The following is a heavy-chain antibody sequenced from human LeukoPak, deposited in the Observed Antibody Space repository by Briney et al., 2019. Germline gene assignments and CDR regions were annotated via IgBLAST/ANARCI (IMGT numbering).Heavy chain of an antibody. J-gene: IGHJ4*02. CDR1: GFTFSTYS. Sequence: GGSLRLSCAASGFTFSTYSMTWVRQAPGKGLEWVSYISSSSNTIYYADSVKGRFTISRDNAKNSQYLQMTSLRADDTAVYYCARSSGSYRPFDSWGQGTLVTVSS. CDR2: ISSSSNTI. CDR3: ARSSGSYRPFDS. D-gene: IGHD3-22*01. V-gene: IGHV3-48*04.